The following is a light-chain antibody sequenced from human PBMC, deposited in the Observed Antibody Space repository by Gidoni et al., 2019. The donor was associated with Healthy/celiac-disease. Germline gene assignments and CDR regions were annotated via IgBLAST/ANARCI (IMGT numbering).Light chain of an antibody. Sequence: EIVITQSPATLSVSPGERATLSCSASQSVSSNLAWYQQKPGQAPRLLIYGASTRATGIPARFSGSGSGTEFTLTISSLQSEDFAVYYCQQYNNWPPMYTFGQGTKLEIK. V-gene: IGKV3-15*01. CDR1: QSVSSN. CDR2: GAS. CDR3: QQYNNWPPMYT. J-gene: IGKJ2*01.